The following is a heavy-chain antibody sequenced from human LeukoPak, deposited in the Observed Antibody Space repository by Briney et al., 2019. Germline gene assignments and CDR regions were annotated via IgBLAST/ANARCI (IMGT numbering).Heavy chain of an antibody. D-gene: IGHD1-7*01. CDR2: ISGDGGST. Sequence: GGSLRLSCAASGFTFDDYAMHWVRQAPGKGLEWVSLISGDGGSTYYADSVKDRFTISRDNSKNSLYLQMNSLRTEDTALYYCAKDGELLPLYYYYYYYMDVWGKGTTVTVSS. J-gene: IGHJ6*03. CDR3: AKDGELLPLYYYYYYYMDV. V-gene: IGHV3-43*02. CDR1: GFTFDDYA.